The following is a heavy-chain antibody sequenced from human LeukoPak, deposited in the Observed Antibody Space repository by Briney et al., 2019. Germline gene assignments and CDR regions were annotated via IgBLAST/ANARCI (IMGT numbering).Heavy chain of an antibody. CDR3: ARGPHFGNCSGGSCYSSNWFDP. CDR1: GGSFSGYY. J-gene: IGHJ5*02. Sequence: SETLSLTCAVYGGSFSGYYWSWIRQPPGKGLEWIGEINHSGSTNYNPSLKSRVTISVDTPKNQFSLKLSSVTAADTAVYYCARGPHFGNCSGGSCYSSNWFDPWGQGTLVTVSS. V-gene: IGHV4-34*01. D-gene: IGHD2-15*01. CDR2: INHSGST.